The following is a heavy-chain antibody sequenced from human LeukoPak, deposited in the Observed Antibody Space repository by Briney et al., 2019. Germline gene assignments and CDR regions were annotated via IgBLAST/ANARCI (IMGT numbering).Heavy chain of an antibody. CDR2: IRYDGSNK. D-gene: IGHD2-2*01. CDR3: AKAGSVAVPAAKAYYYYMDV. V-gene: IGHV3-30*02. CDR1: GFTFSSYG. Sequence: GGSLRLSCAASGFTFSSYGMHWVRQAPGKGLEWVAFIRYDGSNKYYADSVKGRFTISRDNSKNTLYLQMNSLRAEDTAVYYCAKAGSVAVPAAKAYYYYMDVWGKGTTVTISS. J-gene: IGHJ6*03.